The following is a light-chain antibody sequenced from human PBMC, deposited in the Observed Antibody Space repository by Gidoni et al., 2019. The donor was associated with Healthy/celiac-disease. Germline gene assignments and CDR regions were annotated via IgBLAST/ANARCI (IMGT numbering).Light chain of an antibody. V-gene: IGLV2-14*01. CDR3: SSYTSSSTLV. CDR2: DVS. Sequence: QSALTQPASVSGPPGQPITIPCTGTSSDVGGYNYVSWYQQHPGKAPKLMIYDVSNRPSGVSNRFSGSKSGNTASLTISGLQAEDEADYYCSSYTSSSTLVFGGGTKLTVL. CDR1: SSDVGGYNY. J-gene: IGLJ2*01.